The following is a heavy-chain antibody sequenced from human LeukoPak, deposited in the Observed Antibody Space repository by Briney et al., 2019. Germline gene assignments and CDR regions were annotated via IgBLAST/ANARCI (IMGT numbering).Heavy chain of an antibody. Sequence: PSETLSLTCTVSGGSISSYYWGWIRQPPGKGLEWIGSIYYSGSTYYNPSLKSRVTISVDTSKNQFSLKLSSVTAADTAVYYCARVKGDHDDYGESFDYWGQGTLVTVSS. J-gene: IGHJ4*02. CDR2: IYYSGST. V-gene: IGHV4-39*07. CDR1: GGSISSYY. CDR3: ARVKGDHDDYGESFDY. D-gene: IGHD4-17*01.